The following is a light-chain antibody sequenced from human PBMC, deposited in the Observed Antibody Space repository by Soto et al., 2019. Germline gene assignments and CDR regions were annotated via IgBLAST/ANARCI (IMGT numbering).Light chain of an antibody. J-gene: IGKJ2*01. Sequence: EIVLTQSPGTLSLSPGERATLSCRASQSVSSSYLAWYQQKPGQAPRLLLYGASSRATGIPDRFGDSESGADFNLTTSRLEPDDFAVYYCQQYCSSPLYTFGQGTRLEIK. CDR3: QQYCSSPLYT. CDR2: GAS. CDR1: QSVSSSY. V-gene: IGKV3-20*01.